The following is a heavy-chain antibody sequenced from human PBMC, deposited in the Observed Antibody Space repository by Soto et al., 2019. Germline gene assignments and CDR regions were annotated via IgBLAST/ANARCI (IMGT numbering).Heavy chain of an antibody. CDR1: GGSISSSSYY. CDR2: IYYSGST. Sequence: PSETLSLTCTVSGGSISSSSYYWGWIRQPPGKGLEWIGNIYYSGSTYYNPSLKSRVTISVDTSKNQFSLKLSSVTAADTAVYYCARGCDDFWSGAGPAYFDYWGQGTLVTVSS. J-gene: IGHJ4*02. V-gene: IGHV4-39*07. CDR3: ARGCDDFWSGAGPAYFDY. D-gene: IGHD3-3*01.